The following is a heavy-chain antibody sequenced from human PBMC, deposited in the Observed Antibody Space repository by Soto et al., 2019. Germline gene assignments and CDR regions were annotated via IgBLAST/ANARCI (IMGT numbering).Heavy chain of an antibody. V-gene: IGHV1-69*13. J-gene: IGHJ6*03. CDR2: IIPIFGTA. D-gene: IGHD2-2*01. CDR3: ARGGDYQSPYYYYYMDV. CDR1: GGTFSSYA. Sequence: GASVKVSCKASGGTFSSYAISWVRQAPGQGLEWMGGIIPIFGTANYAQKFQGRVTITADGSTSTAYMELSSLISEDTAVYYCARGGDYQSPYYYYYMDVWGKGTTVTVSS.